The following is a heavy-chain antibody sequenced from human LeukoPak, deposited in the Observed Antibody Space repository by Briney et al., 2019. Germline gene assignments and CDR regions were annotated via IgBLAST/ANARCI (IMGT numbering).Heavy chain of an antibody. V-gene: IGHV1-18*01. CDR1: GYTFTNYG. CDR2: INVYNGNT. J-gene: IGHJ4*02. Sequence: ASVKVSCKASGYTFTNYGISWVRQAPGQGLEWMGWINVYNGNTNYAKKFQGRVTMTTDTSTSTVYLEVRSLRSDDTAVYYCARDYDYVWGSYRLEPFDCWGQGALVTVSS. D-gene: IGHD3-16*02. CDR3: ARDYDYVWGSYRLEPFDC.